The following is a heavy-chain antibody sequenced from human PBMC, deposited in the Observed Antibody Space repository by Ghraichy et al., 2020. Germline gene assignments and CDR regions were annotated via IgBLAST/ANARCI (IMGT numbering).Heavy chain of an antibody. CDR1: GFTFSSYD. J-gene: IGHJ6*02. Sequence: GGSLRLSCAASGFTFSSYDMHWVRQATGKGLEWVSAIGTAGDTYYPGSVKGRFTISRENAKNSLYLQMNSLRAGDTAVYYCARSPPPYDFWSLYRGGMDVWGQGTTVTVSS. CDR2: IGTAGDT. D-gene: IGHD3-3*01. V-gene: IGHV3-13*01. CDR3: ARSPPPYDFWSLYRGGMDV.